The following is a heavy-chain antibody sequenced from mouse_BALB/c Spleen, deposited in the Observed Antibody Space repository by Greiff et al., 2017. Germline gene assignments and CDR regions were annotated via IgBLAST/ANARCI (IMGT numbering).Heavy chain of an antibody. J-gene: IGHJ2*01. D-gene: IGHD1-1*01. Sequence: EVMLVESGGGLVQPGGSRKLSCAASGFTFSSFGMHWVRQAPEKGLEWVAYISSGSSTIYYADTVKGRFTISRDNPKNTLFLQMTSLRSEDTALYYCAKGTVVAKGRGYFDYWGQGTTLTVSS. CDR1: GFTFSSFG. CDR2: ISSGSSTI. V-gene: IGHV5-17*02. CDR3: AKGTVVAKGRGYFDY.